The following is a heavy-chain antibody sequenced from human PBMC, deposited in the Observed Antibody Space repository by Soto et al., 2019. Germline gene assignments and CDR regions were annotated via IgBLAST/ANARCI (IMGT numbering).Heavy chain of an antibody. CDR3: ARVLVGATTHYYYGMDV. Sequence: SVKVSCKASGGTFSSYAISWLRRAPGQGLEWMGGIIPIFGTANYAQKFQGRVTITADESTSTAYMELSSLRSEDTAVYYCARVLVGATTHYYYGMDVWGQGTTVTVSS. V-gene: IGHV1-69*13. D-gene: IGHD1-26*01. CDR2: IIPIFGTA. J-gene: IGHJ6*02. CDR1: GGTFSSYA.